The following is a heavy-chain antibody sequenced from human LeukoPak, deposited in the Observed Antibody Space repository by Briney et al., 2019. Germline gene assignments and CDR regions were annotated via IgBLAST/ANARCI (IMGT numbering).Heavy chain of an antibody. D-gene: IGHD6-13*01. Sequence: GGSLRLSCAASGFTFSSYAMHWVRQAPGKGLEWVAVISYDGSIKYYADSVKGRFTISRDNSKDTLYLQMNSLRAEDTAVYYCARDPYSSSYYYFDYWGQGTLVTVSS. J-gene: IGHJ4*02. V-gene: IGHV3-30-3*01. CDR3: ARDPYSSSYYYFDY. CDR1: GFTFSSYA. CDR2: ISYDGSIK.